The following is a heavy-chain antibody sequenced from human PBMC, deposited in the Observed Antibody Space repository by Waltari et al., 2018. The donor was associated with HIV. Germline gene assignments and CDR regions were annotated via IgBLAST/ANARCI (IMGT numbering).Heavy chain of an antibody. J-gene: IGHJ4*02. V-gene: IGHV5-51*01. CDR3: TRQLYRGGEVAY. CDR1: GYSFPGYW. D-gene: IGHD3-10*01. Sequence: EVQLLQSGAEVKTPGESLHISCKGSGYSFPGYWIGWVRQKPGKGLEWMGIIYPRDSETRLSPSFQGQVTISADKSIDTAYLHWTSLKASDTAIYYCTRQLYRGGEVAYWGQGTLVTVSS. CDR2: IYPRDSET.